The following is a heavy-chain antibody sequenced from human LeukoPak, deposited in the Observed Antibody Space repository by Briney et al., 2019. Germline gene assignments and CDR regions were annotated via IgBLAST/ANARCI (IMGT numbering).Heavy chain of an antibody. CDR2: MFDSVGT. Sequence: PSETLSLTCTVSGVSFSSHHWSWIRQSPGRGLEWIGYMFDSVGTKDNPSRKSRISLSADTSKNQCSLRLRSVTAADTAVYYCATIKRGNIFGYFDFWGQGILVTVAS. CDR1: GVSFSSHH. V-gene: IGHV4-59*11. CDR3: ATIKRGNIFGYFDF. J-gene: IGHJ4*02. D-gene: IGHD5-18*01.